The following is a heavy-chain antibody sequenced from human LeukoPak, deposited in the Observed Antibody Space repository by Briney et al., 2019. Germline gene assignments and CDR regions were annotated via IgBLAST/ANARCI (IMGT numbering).Heavy chain of an antibody. CDR2: VSGRGGST. D-gene: IGHD6-13*01. CDR3: AKDHRGSSSWY. J-gene: IGHJ4*02. V-gene: IGHV3-23*01. CDR1: GFTFSSYV. Sequence: GGSLRLSCAAAGFTFSSYVMSWVRQPPGKGLEWVSAVSGRGGSTYYADSVKGRSTISRDNSKNTLYLQMNSLRAEDTAVYYCAKDHRGSSSWYWGQGTLVTVSS.